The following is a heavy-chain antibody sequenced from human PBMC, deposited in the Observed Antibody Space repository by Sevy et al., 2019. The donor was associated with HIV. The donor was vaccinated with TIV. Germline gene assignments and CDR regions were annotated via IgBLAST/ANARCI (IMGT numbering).Heavy chain of an antibody. V-gene: IGHV3-7*01. CDR3: VRAIAADGSF. CDR2: IKQDRSVK. CDR1: GFSLNSYW. Sequence: SLKISCAASGFSLNSYWMSWVRQAPGKGLESVANIKQDRSVKYDVDSVKGRFTTSRDNARNLLYLQMNSLRAEDTALYYCVRAIAADGSFWGQGTLVSVSS. J-gene: IGHJ4*02. D-gene: IGHD6-13*01.